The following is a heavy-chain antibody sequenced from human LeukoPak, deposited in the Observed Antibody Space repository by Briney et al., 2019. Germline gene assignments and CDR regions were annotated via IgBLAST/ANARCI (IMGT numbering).Heavy chain of an antibody. CDR2: IYSGGST. V-gene: IGHV3-53*01. CDR3: ASGLRYFDFDY. J-gene: IGHJ4*02. D-gene: IGHD3-9*01. CDR1: GFTVSSNY. Sequence: GGSLRLSCAASGFTVSSNYMSWVRQAPGKGLEWVSVIYSGGSTYYADSVKGRFTISRDNSKNTLYLQMNSLRAEDTAVYYCASGLRYFDFDYWGQGTLDTVSS.